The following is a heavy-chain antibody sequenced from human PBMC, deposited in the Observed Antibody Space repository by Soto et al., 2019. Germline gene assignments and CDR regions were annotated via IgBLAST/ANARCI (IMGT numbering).Heavy chain of an antibody. CDR1: GFSFSNNG. CDR3: AKDRVESGLGEIDY. J-gene: IGHJ4*02. V-gene: IGHV3-30*18. Sequence: QVQLVESGGGVVQPGRSLRLSCAASGFSFSNNGMHWVRQAPGKGLEWVAIISYDGSNNYYADSVKGRFTISRDNSKNTLYLQMNSLRVEDTAVYYCAKDRVESGLGEIDYWGQGTLVTVSS. CDR2: ISYDGSNN. D-gene: IGHD3-16*01.